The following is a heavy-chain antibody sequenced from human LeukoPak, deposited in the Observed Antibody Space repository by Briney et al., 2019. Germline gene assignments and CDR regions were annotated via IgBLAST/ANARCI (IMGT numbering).Heavy chain of an antibody. CDR1: GYSFTAFY. CDR3: ARDGEYGTGSYYRGCFDY. D-gene: IGHD3-10*01. CDR2: IHPRSGET. Sequence: AAVKVSCKASGYSFTAFYIHWVRQAPGQGLEWMGWIHPRSGETNYAYKFRGRVTMTRDTSISTAYMDLGSLGSDDTAVYYCARDGEYGTGSYYRGCFDYWGQGILVTVSS. J-gene: IGHJ4*02. V-gene: IGHV1-2*02.